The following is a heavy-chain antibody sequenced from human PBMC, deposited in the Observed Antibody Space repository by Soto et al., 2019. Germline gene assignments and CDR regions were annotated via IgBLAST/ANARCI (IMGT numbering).Heavy chain of an antibody. Sequence: SLRLSCAASGFTFDDYAMHWVRQAPGKGLEWVSGISWNSGTIVYADSVKGRFTISRDNAKNSLYLQMNSLRGEDTALYYCAKDMRFGSSSRKSYGLDVWGPGTTVNVSS. CDR1: GFTFDDYA. V-gene: IGHV3-9*01. J-gene: IGHJ6*02. D-gene: IGHD6-13*01. CDR3: AKDMRFGSSSRKSYGLDV. CDR2: ISWNSGTI.